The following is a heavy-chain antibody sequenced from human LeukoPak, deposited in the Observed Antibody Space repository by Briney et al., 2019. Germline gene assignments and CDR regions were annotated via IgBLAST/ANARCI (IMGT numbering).Heavy chain of an antibody. J-gene: IGHJ6*03. CDR1: GYTFTSYD. V-gene: IGHV1-8*01. Sequence: ASVKVSCKASGYTFTSYDINWVRQATGQGLEWMGWMNPNSGNTGYAQKFQGRVTMTRNTSISTAYMELSSLRSEDTAVYYCAKDRCSNGIGCYYYYMDVWGKGTTVTISS. CDR2: MNPNSGNT. CDR3: AKDRCSNGIGCYYYYMDV. D-gene: IGHD2-8*01.